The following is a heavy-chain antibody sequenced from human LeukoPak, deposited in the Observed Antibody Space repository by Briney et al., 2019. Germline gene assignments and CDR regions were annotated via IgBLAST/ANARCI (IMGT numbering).Heavy chain of an antibody. CDR3: TRDSGRFRLDS. V-gene: IGHV3-30*04. Sequence: GGSLRLSCVASGFTFTGHSMHWVRQAPGQGLEWVAVVAHDEKTIFYADSLKGRFTVSRDNSKNTVYLQMNSLRVEDTAVYYCTRDSGRFRLDSWGQGILVTVSS. J-gene: IGHJ4*02. CDR2: VAHDEKTI. CDR1: GFTFTGHS. D-gene: IGHD6-19*01.